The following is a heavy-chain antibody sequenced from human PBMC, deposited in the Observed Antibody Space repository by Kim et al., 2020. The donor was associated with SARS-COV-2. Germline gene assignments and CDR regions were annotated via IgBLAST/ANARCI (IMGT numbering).Heavy chain of an antibody. CDR1: GDSISSSGYY. CDR3: ARLLGETAGGTVFNH. D-gene: IGHD6-13*01. Sequence: SETLSLTCTVSGDSISSSGYYWGWIRQPPGKGLEWIATIYYRGNTYYNPSLSSRVTIFADTSKNQFSLKLRSVTAADTALYYCARLLGETAGGTVFNHWGQGALVTVSS. CDR2: IYYRGNT. J-gene: IGHJ4*02. V-gene: IGHV4-39*01.